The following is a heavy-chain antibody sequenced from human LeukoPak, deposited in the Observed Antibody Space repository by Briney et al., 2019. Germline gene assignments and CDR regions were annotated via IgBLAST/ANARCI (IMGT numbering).Heavy chain of an antibody. CDR3: ARRTKLGARRVWYFDL. CDR1: GYTFTSYD. Sequence: ASVKVSCKASGYTFTSYDINWVRQATGQGVEWMGWMNPNSGNTGYAQKFQGRVTMTRNTSISTAYMELSSLRSEDTAVYYCARRTKLGARRVWYFDLWGRGTLVTVSS. J-gene: IGHJ2*01. CDR2: MNPNSGNT. D-gene: IGHD7-27*01. V-gene: IGHV1-8*01.